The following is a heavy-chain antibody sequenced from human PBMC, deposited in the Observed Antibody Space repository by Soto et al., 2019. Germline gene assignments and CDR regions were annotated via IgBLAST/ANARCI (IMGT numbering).Heavy chain of an antibody. CDR1: GFTFNTYT. J-gene: IGHJ4*02. Sequence: QVQLVESGGGVVQPGRSLTVSCAASGFTFNTYTIHWVRQAPGKGLEWVAVISYGSTYKYYADCVKGRFTISRDDSKNTLSLQMNNLTVGDTAVYYCARARSSGWHYLDLWGQGTLVTVSS. CDR3: ARARSSGWHYLDL. D-gene: IGHD6-19*01. CDR2: ISYGSTYK. V-gene: IGHV3-30-3*01.